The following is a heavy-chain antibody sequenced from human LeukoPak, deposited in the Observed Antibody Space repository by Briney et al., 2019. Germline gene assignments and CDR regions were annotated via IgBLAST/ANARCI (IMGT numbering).Heavy chain of an antibody. J-gene: IGHJ4*02. CDR1: GFTFSSYS. V-gene: IGHV3-21*01. CDR3: ARGEDGSGVDY. Sequence: SGGSLRLSCAASGFTFSSYSMNWVRQAPGKGLEWVSSICSRSSYTYYADSVKGRFTVSRDDAKNSLYLQMNSLRAEDTAVYYCARGEDGSGVDYWGQGTLVTVSS. CDR2: ICSRSSYT. D-gene: IGHD3-22*01.